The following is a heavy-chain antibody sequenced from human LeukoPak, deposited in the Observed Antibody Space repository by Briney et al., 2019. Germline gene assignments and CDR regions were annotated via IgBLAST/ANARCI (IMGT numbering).Heavy chain of an antibody. J-gene: IGHJ4*02. Sequence: SVKVSCKASGGTFSSYAISWVRQAPGQGLEWMGGIIPIFGTANYAQKFQGRVTITADESTSTAYMELSSLRSEDTAVYYCASTMKTTVVTFLFDYWGQGTLVTVSS. D-gene: IGHD4-23*01. CDR2: IIPIFGTA. CDR3: ASTMKTTVVTFLFDY. V-gene: IGHV1-69*01. CDR1: GGTFSSYA.